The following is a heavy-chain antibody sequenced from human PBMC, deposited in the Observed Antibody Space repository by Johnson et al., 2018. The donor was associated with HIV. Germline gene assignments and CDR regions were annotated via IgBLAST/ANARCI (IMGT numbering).Heavy chain of an antibody. CDR3: ARDSTPWGGDYVGYAFDI. CDR2: ISSSGSII. D-gene: IGHD4-17*01. V-gene: IGHV3-11*04. Sequence: QVKLVESGGGLVKPGGSLRLSCAASGFTFSDYYMSWIRQAPGKGLEWVSYISSSGSIIYYADSVKGRFTISRDNAKNSLYLRMNSLRAEDTAVYYCARDSTPWGGDYVGYAFDIWGQGTMVAVSS. CDR1: GFTFSDYY. J-gene: IGHJ3*02.